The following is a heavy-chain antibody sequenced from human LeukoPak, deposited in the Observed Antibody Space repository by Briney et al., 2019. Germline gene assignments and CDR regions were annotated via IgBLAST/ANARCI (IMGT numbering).Heavy chain of an antibody. V-gene: IGHV4-61*02. J-gene: IGHJ4*02. CDR2: IYTSGNT. CDR1: GYSISSGYY. Sequence: TLSLTCSVPGYSISSGYYWGWIRQPAGKGLEWIGRIYTSGNTNYNPSLKSRVTISVDTSKNQFSLKLSSVTATDTAVYYCARDAYDSSGYSFDYWGQGTLVTVSS. CDR3: ARDAYDSSGYSFDY. D-gene: IGHD3-22*01.